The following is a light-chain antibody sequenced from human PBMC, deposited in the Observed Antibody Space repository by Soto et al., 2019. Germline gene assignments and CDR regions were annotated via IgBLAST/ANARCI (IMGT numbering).Light chain of an antibody. CDR3: KPSDSTPS. Sequence: DIQMTQSPSSLSASVGDRVTITCRESQYIKTYLNWYQQEPGKAPKLLIYAASSLQSGVPSRFSGSGSGTDCPLSISSLHPEALAVYYCKPSDSTPSFGPETKVDIK. J-gene: IGKJ3*01. V-gene: IGKV1-39*01. CDR1: QYIKTY. CDR2: AAS.